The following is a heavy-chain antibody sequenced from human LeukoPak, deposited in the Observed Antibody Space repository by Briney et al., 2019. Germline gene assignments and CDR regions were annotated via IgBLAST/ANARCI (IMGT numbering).Heavy chain of an antibody. J-gene: IGHJ4*02. Sequence: SETLSLTCTVSGYSISSGYYWGWIRQPPGKGLEWIGSIYHSGSTYYNPSLKSRVTISVDTSKNQFSLKLSSVTAADTAVYYCARDVTRETFDYWGQGTLVTVSS. V-gene: IGHV4-38-2*02. D-gene: IGHD1-26*01. CDR3: ARDVTRETFDY. CDR1: GYSISSGYY. CDR2: IYHSGST.